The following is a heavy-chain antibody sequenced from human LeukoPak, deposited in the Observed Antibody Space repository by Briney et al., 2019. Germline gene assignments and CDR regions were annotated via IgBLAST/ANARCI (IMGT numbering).Heavy chain of an antibody. J-gene: IGHJ4*02. V-gene: IGHV3-23*01. Sequence: GGSLRLSCAASGFTFSGYAMSWVRQAPGKGLEWVSAISGSGGRTYYADSVKGRFTISRDNSKNTLYLQMNSLRAEDTAVYYCARAPTPMVRGVIGYWGQGTLVTVSS. CDR3: ARAPTPMVRGVIGY. CDR2: ISGSGGRT. CDR1: GFTFSGYA. D-gene: IGHD3-10*01.